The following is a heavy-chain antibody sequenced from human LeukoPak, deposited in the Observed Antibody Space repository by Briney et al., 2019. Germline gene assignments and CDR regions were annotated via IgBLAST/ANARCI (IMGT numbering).Heavy chain of an antibody. CDR3: ARSSRSTETAFDI. D-gene: IGHD5/OR15-5a*01. CDR2: IYTSGST. Sequence: SETLSLTCTVSGGSISSGSYYWSWIRQPAGKGLEWIGRIYTSGSTNYNPSLKSRVTISVDTSKNQFSLKLSSVTAADTAVYYCARSSRSTETAFDIWGQGTMVTVSS. V-gene: IGHV4-61*02. J-gene: IGHJ3*02. CDR1: GGSISSGSYY.